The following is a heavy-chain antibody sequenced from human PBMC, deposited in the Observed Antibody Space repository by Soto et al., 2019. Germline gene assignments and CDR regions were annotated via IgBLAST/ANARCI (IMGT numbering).Heavy chain of an antibody. D-gene: IGHD2-15*01. Sequence: PGGSLRLSCAASGFTFSSYSMNWVRQAPGKGLEWVSSISSSSSYIYYADSVKGRFTISRDNAKNSLYLQMNSLRAEDTAVYYCAREGCGSGGSCYLWFDPWGQGTLVTVSS. CDR3: AREGCGSGGSCYLWFDP. V-gene: IGHV3-21*01. CDR1: GFTFSSYS. J-gene: IGHJ5*02. CDR2: ISSSSSYI.